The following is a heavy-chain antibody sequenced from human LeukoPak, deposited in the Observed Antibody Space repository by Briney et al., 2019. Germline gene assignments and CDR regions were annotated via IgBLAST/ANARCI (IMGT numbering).Heavy chain of an antibody. CDR1: GYTFTDYY. V-gene: IGHV1-2*02. J-gene: IGHJ6*03. CDR2: INPNSGGT. CDR3: ARDLGYCTNGVCYTPSYYYYYYMDV. Sequence: ASVKVSCKASGYTFTDYYLHWVRQAPGQGLEWMGWINPNSGGTNYAQKFQGRVTMTRDTSISTAYMELSRLRSDDTAVYHCARDLGYCTNGVCYTPSYYYYYYMDVWGKGTTVTVSS. D-gene: IGHD2-8*01.